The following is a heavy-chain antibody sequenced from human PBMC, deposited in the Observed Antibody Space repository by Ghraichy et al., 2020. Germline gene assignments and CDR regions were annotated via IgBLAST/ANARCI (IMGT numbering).Heavy chain of an antibody. J-gene: IGHJ4*02. D-gene: IGHD3-16*01. CDR1: GVYISSGRYY. V-gene: IGHV4-61*02. CDR3: AKDRGDYPSYFDY. Sequence: QTLSLTCTVSGVYISSGRYYWSWFRQPAGKGLEWIGRIHYTGSTDYNPSLKSRVTLSVDLSKNQFSLNLNNMTAADTAVYYCAKDRGDYPSYFDYWGQGTLVTVSS. CDR2: IHYTGST.